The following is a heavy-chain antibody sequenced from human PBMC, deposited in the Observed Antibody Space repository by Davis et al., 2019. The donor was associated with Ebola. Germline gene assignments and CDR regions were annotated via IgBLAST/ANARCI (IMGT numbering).Heavy chain of an antibody. V-gene: IGHV3-7*03. D-gene: IGHD3-22*01. CDR2: IKQDGSEK. CDR1: GFTFSSYW. Sequence: GGSLRLSCAASGFTFSSYWMSWVRQAPGKGLEWVANIKQDGSEKYYVDSVKGRFTISRDNAKNSLYLQMNSLRAEDTAVYYCARNGYYYDSSGFPPLFDPWGQGTLVTVSS. CDR3: ARNGYYYDSSGFPPLFDP. J-gene: IGHJ5*02.